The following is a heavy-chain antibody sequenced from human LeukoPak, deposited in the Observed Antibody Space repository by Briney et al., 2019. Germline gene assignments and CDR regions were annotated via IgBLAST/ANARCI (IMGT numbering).Heavy chain of an antibody. CDR1: GGTFSSYA. CDR2: IIHIFGTA. Sequence: SVKVSCKASGGTFSSYAISWVRQAPGQGLEWMGVIIHIFGTANYAQKFQGRVTITADESTSTAYMELSSLRSEDTAVHYCAREIGYYFDNHSSRLRGRFDVWGTGTTVIVSS. V-gene: IGHV1-69*13. J-gene: IGHJ6*04. CDR3: AREIGYYFDNHSSRLRGRFDV. D-gene: IGHD3-22*01.